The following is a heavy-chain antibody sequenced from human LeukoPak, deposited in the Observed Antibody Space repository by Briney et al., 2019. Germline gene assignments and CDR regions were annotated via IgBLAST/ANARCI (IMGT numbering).Heavy chain of an antibody. D-gene: IGHD7-27*01. CDR1: GYSISNGYF. J-gene: IGHJ4*02. CDR2: IYHSGSI. Sequence: SETLSLNCPVSGYSISNGYFWGWIRQPPGKGLECIGTIYHSGSIYYNPSLKGRVTISVHTSKDQFSLKLNSLTAADTAVYYCARAIRTGLGIGSFDGWGQGTLVTVSS. V-gene: IGHV4-38-2*02. CDR3: ARAIRTGLGIGSFDG.